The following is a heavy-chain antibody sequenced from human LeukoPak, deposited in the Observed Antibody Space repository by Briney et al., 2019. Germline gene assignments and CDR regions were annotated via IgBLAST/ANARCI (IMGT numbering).Heavy chain of an antibody. D-gene: IGHD4-17*01. Sequence: ASVKVSCKASGYTFTSYAMNWVRQAPGQGLEWMGWINTNTGNPTYAQGFTGRFVFSLDTSVSTAYLKISSLKAEDTAVYYCASYDYGDYGWYFDLWGRGTLVTVSS. CDR1: GYTFTSYA. J-gene: IGHJ2*01. CDR2: INTNTGNP. V-gene: IGHV7-4-1*02. CDR3: ASYDYGDYGWYFDL.